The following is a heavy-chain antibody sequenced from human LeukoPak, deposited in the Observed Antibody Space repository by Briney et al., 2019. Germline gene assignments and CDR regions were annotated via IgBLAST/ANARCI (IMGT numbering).Heavy chain of an antibody. D-gene: IGHD2-15*01. CDR1: GCTFNNYA. V-gene: IGHV3-23*01. CDR3: AKGSSGSSYSSLNY. J-gene: IGHJ4*02. CDR2: VTASGNTT. Sequence: GGSLRLSCAASGCTFNNYAMTWVRQAPGKGLEWVSAVTASGNTTYYADTVKGRFTISRDNSKNTLYLQLNSLRAEDTAVYSCAKGSSGSSYSSLNYWGQGTLVTVSS.